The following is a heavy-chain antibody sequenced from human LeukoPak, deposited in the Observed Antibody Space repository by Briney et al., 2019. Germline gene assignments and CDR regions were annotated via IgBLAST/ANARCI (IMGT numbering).Heavy chain of an antibody. D-gene: IGHD1/OR15-1a*01. CDR3: VKASGENTWASYFHY. CDR1: GFTFSNYA. CDR2: ISSNGGIT. Sequence: QPGGSLRLSCSASGFTFSNYAMHWVRQAPGKGLEYVLAISSNGGITYYADSVKGRFTISRDNSKNTLYLQMSSLRAEDTAMYYCVKASGENTWASYFHYWGQGTLVTVSS. V-gene: IGHV3-64D*06. J-gene: IGHJ4*02.